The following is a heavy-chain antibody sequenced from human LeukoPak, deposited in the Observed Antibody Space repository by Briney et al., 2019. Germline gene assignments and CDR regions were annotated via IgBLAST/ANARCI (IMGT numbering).Heavy chain of an antibody. CDR1: GGSISSGSYY. D-gene: IGHD1-1*01. CDR3: ARGTTATRGWFDP. V-gene: IGHV4-61*02. Sequence: SQTLSLTCAVSGGSISSGSYYWGWIRHPAGEGLEWIGRIYTSGSTNYNPSLKSRVTISVDTSKNQFSLKLSSVTAADTAVYYCARGTTATRGWFDPWGQGTLVTVSS. CDR2: IYTSGST. J-gene: IGHJ5*02.